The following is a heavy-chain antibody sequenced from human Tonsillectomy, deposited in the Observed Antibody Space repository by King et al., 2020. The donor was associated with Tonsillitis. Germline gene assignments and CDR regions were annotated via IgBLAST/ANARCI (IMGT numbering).Heavy chain of an antibody. V-gene: IGHV4-34*01. J-gene: IGHJ2*01. CDR3: ARVDIVVVPATLSYFDL. Sequence: VQLQQWGAGLLKPSEPLSLTCAVYGGSFSGYYWSWLRQPPGKGLEWIGEINHSGSTNYNPSLKSRVTISVDTSKNQFSLKLTSVTAADTAVYYCARVDIVVVPATLSYFDLWGRGTLVTVSS. D-gene: IGHD2-2*01. CDR2: INHSGST. CDR1: GGSFSGYY.